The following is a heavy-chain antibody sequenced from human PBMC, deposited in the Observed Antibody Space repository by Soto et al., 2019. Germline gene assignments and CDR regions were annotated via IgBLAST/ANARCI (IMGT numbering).Heavy chain of an antibody. CDR1: GFSISKYG. J-gene: IGHJ6*02. D-gene: IGHD6-13*01. CDR3: ARDQYAAAGYYYYYGMDV. Sequence: PGGSLRLSCVVSGFSISKYGMHWVRQAPGKGLEWVAVISHDGTNKRYADSVKGRFTISRDNAKNSLYLQMNSLRAEDTAVYYCARDQYAAAGYYYYYGMDVWGQGTTVTVSS. V-gene: IGHV3-30*03. CDR2: ISHDGTNK.